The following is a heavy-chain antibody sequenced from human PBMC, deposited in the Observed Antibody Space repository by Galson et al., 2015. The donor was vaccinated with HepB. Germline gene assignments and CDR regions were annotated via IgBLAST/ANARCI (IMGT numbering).Heavy chain of an antibody. J-gene: IGHJ3*02. D-gene: IGHD2-2*01. CDR2: ISGSGGST. Sequence: SLRLSCAASGFTFSSYAMSWVRQAPGKGLEWVSAISGSGGSTYYADSVKGRFTVSRDNSKNALYLQMNSLRAEDTAVYYCAKAMCFVISESHGLSTSCYLRAFDIWGQGTMVTVSS. CDR3: AKAMCFVISESHGLSTSCYLRAFDI. V-gene: IGHV3-23*01. CDR1: GFTFSSYA.